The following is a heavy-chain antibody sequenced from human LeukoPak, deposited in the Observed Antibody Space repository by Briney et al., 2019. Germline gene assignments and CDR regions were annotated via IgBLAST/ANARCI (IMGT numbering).Heavy chain of an antibody. V-gene: IGHV4-39*07. J-gene: IGHJ3*02. CDR2: IYYSGST. Sequence: SETLSLTCTVSGGSISSNNYYWGWIRQPPGKGLEWIGSIYYSGSTYYNPSLKSRVTISVDASKNQFSLKLSSVTAADTAVYYCARGAYYYDSSGYYPGAFDIWGQGTMITVSS. CDR3: ARGAYYYDSSGYYPGAFDI. CDR1: GGSISSNNYY. D-gene: IGHD3-22*01.